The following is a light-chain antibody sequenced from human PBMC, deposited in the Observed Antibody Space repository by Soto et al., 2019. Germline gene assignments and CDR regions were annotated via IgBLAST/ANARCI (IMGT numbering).Light chain of an antibody. V-gene: IGKV1-33*01. J-gene: IGKJ3*01. CDR2: DAS. Sequence: DIQMTQSPSSLSASVGDRVTITCQASQDIGNFLNWYQQKPGKAPKLLLYDASNLSTGVPSSSSGSGCVTDFTFPISSLQPEGVATYYYQQYYNLPPFTFGPGTKVDIK. CDR3: QQYYNLPPFT. CDR1: QDIGNF.